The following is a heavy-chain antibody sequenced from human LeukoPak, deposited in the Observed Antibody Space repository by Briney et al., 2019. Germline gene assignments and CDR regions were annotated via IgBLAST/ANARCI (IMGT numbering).Heavy chain of an antibody. CDR3: ASTVNIVVVPAAIKNYYCGMDV. V-gene: IGHV1-69*13. J-gene: IGHJ6*02. Sequence: GAAVKLSCKASGGTFSSYAISWVRQAPGQGLEWMGGIIPIFGTTNYAQKFQGRVTITADESTSTAYMELSSLRSEDTAVYYCASTVNIVVVPAAIKNYYCGMDVWGQGTTVTVS. D-gene: IGHD2-2*01. CDR2: IIPIFGTT. CDR1: GGTFSSYA.